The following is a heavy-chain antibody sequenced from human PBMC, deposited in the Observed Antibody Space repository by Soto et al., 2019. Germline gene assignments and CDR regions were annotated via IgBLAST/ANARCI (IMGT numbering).Heavy chain of an antibody. D-gene: IGHD5-12*01. CDR2: IYWDDDN. CDR3: AHRPNITVGYIFDY. CDR1: GFSLSTSGVG. V-gene: IGHV2-5*02. Sequence: ITLKQSSPTLVKPTQTRTLTCTFSGFSLSTSGVGVGWIRQPPGKALEWLALIYWDDDNRYSPSLKSRLTITKDTSKNQVVLTMTNMDPVDTATYYCAHRPNITVGYIFDYWGQGTLVTVSS. J-gene: IGHJ4*02.